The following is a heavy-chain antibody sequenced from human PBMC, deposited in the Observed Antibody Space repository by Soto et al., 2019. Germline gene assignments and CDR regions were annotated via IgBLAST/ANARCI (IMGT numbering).Heavy chain of an antibody. D-gene: IGHD4-17*01. CDR2: IYCSGST. Sequence: SETLSLTCSVSGVPVSSGSYYWSWIRQPPGKGLEWVGKIYCSGSTDYNPSLKSRVTISIDTSKNQFSLKLSSVTAADTAVYYCARDYGGDYWGQGTLVTVSS. CDR1: GVPVSSGSYY. CDR3: ARDYGGDY. J-gene: IGHJ4*02. V-gene: IGHV4-61*01.